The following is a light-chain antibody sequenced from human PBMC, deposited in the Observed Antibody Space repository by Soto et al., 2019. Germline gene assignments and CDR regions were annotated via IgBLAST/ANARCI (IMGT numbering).Light chain of an antibody. CDR3: QHYKKWLPVYT. CDR2: DTS. CDR1: QSVSNN. Sequence: EVGMTQSPATLSVSPGERATLSCWASQSVSNNIAWYQQKPGQAPRLLIYDTSNRASDIPARFSGSGSGPGITLTIASLQSEDFAVYYCQHYKKWLPVYTFGPGTQLEIK. V-gene: IGKV3-15*01. J-gene: IGKJ2*01.